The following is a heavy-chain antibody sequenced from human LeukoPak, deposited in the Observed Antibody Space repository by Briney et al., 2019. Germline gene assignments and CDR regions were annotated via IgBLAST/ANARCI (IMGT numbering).Heavy chain of an antibody. CDR2: ITSGSSTI. J-gene: IGHJ4*02. V-gene: IGHV3-48*01. CDR1: GFTFSSYS. CDR3: ARGIRGYSYDPIDY. Sequence: GGSLRLSCAASGFTFSSYSMNWVRQAPGKGLEWVSYITSGSSTIYYADPVKGRFTISRDNAKNSLYLQMNSLRAEDTAVYYCARGIRGYSYDPIDYWGQGTLVTVSS. D-gene: IGHD5-18*01.